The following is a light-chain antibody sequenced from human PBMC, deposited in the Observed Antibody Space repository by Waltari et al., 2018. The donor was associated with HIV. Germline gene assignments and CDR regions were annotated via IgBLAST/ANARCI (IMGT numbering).Light chain of an antibody. Sequence: QSVLTQPPSASGSPGQWVTISCSGRLPYLGSNNVHCYQQPPGAAPKLLISLNDQRPSGVPDRFSGSKSGTSASLVSSGLRSEDEADYFCSVWDDSLAGWMFGGGTRLTVL. V-gene: IGLV1-47*01. CDR1: LPYLGSNN. J-gene: IGLJ3*02. CDR3: SVWDDSLAGWM. CDR2: LND.